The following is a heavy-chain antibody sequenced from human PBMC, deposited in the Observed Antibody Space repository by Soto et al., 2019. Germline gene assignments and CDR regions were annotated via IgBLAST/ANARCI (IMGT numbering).Heavy chain of an antibody. J-gene: IGHJ3*02. Sequence: SETLSLTCTVSGGYFSSSSYYWGWIRQPPGKGLEWIGSLYYSGSTYYNPSLKSRVTISVDTSKNQFSLKLSSVTAADTAVYYCATVYDSSVIGAFEIWGQGTMVTVSS. CDR3: ATVYDSSVIGAFEI. D-gene: IGHD3-22*01. CDR2: LYYSGST. V-gene: IGHV4-39*01. CDR1: GGYFSSSSYY.